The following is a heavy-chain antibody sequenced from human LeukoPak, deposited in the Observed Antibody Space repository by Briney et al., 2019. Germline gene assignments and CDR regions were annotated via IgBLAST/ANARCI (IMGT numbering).Heavy chain of an antibody. CDR1: GLTFSSYW. J-gene: IGHJ4*02. D-gene: IGHD3-16*01. V-gene: IGHV3-7*01. Sequence: PGGSLRLSCAASGLTFSSYWMSWVSQAPGKGLEWVANIKQDGSEKYYVDSVKGRFTISRDNAKNSLYLHMNSLRVEDTAVYYCATRGGYFDYWGQGTLVTVSS. CDR2: IKQDGSEK. CDR3: ATRGGYFDY.